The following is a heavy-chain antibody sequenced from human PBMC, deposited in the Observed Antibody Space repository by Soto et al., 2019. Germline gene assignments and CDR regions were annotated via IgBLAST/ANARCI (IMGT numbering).Heavy chain of an antibody. V-gene: IGHV4-39*01. CDR2: IYYTGST. J-gene: IGHJ4*01. Sequence: QMQLQESGPGLVKPSETLSLSCTVSGGSISSSSNYWGWIRQPPGKGLVWIGNIYYTGSTYYNPSLGSRVTISVDTSRNQFSLNVTSVTAADTAVYYCVRRSYSTSSNFDYWGHGTLITVSS. D-gene: IGHD6-6*01. CDR1: GGSISSSSNY. CDR3: VRRSYSTSSNFDY.